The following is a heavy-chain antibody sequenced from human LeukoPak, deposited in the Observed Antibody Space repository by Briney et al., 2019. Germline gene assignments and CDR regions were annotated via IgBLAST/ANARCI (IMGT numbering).Heavy chain of an antibody. CDR2: ISPYNGDT. CDR3: AREEGAPIAAANV. CDR1: GYIFTTYR. J-gene: IGHJ3*01. Sequence: GASVKVSCKASGYIFTTYRISWVRQAPGQGLEWMGWISPYNGDTNYVQKFQGRVTMTTDTSTSTAYMELKSLRSGDTAVYYCAREEGAPIAAANVWGLGTKVTVSS. D-gene: IGHD6-13*01. V-gene: IGHV1-18*01.